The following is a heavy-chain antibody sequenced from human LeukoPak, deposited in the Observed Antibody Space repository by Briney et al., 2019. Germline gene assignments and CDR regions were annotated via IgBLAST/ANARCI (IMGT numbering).Heavy chain of an antibody. V-gene: IGHV3-33*06. D-gene: IGHD3-10*01. CDR2: IWYDGSNK. CDR3: AKDRITMVRGVPTFDP. CDR1: GFTFSSYG. J-gene: IGHJ5*02. Sequence: PGGSLRLSCAASGFTFSSYGMHWVRQAPGKGLEWVAVIWYDGSNKYYADSVKGRLTISRDNSKNTLYLQMNSLRAEDTAVYYCAKDRITMVRGVPTFDPWGQGTLVTVSS.